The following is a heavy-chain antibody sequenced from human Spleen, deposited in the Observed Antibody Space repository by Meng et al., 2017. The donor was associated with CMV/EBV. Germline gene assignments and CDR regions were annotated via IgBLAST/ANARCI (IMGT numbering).Heavy chain of an antibody. CDR1: GGSITSYY. D-gene: IGHD3-22*01. CDR2: VYYTGSA. V-gene: IGHV4-59*01. Sequence: SETLSLTCTVSGGSITSYYWTWIRQTPGKGLEWIGYVYYTGSANYNPSLKGRVTMSVDRSKNHFSLKLRSVTAADTAIYYCAGLYETYYNSWFDPWCQGRLVTVSS. J-gene: IGHJ5*02. CDR3: AGLYETYYNSWFDP.